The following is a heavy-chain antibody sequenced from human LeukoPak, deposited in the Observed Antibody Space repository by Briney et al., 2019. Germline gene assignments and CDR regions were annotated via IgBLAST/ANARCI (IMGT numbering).Heavy chain of an antibody. J-gene: IGHJ5*02. CDR1: VGSISSYY. D-gene: IGHD4-23*01. V-gene: IGHV4-4*07. CDR2: IYTSGST. Sequence: SETQSLTCTVWVGSISSYYWSWIRQPAGKGLEWIGRIYTSGSTNYNPAPNSRVTMSVDPSKNQFSQKLSSVTAADTAVYYWARDAVGVKNWFDPWGQGTLVTVSS. CDR3: ARDAVGVKNWFDP.